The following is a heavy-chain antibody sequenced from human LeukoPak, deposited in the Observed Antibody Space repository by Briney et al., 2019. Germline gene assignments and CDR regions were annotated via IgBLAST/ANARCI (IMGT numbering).Heavy chain of an antibody. V-gene: IGHV3-7*05. CDR1: GFTFSGYW. CDR3: ATVRTCTNVDY. CDR2: INQDGSQK. Sequence: QPGGPLRLSCAASGFTFSGYWMSWVPHAPGKGLEGVASINQDGSQKYYVDSVKGRFTISRDTAKNSLYLQMSRLRAEDTAVYYCATVRTCTNVDYWGQGTLVTVSS. J-gene: IGHJ4*02.